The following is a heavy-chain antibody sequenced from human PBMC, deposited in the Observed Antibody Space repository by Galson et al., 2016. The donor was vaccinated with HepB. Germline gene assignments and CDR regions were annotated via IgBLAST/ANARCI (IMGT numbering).Heavy chain of an antibody. D-gene: IGHD6-13*01. CDR1: GFSFGDYS. Sequence: SLRLSCAGSGFSFGDYSISWFRQAPGKGLEWVSFIRSRSYGWTTEYASSVKDRFTISGENSNNIAYLQMNSLKTEDTALYYCARDYIAEGAFDVWGQGTMVTVSS. CDR3: ARDYIAEGAFDV. J-gene: IGHJ3*01. V-gene: IGHV3-49*03. CDR2: IRSRSYGWTT.